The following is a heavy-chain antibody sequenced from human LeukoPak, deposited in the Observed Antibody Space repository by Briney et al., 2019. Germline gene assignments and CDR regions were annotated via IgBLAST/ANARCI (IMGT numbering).Heavy chain of an antibody. Sequence: PGGSLRLSCAASGFTFSNYAMHWVRQAPGKGLEWVAIISYDGSKKYYADSVKGRFTISRDNSKNTLYLQMNSLRAEDTAVYYCARGIRWEDSSGWYYFDYWGQGTLVTVSS. V-gene: IGHV3-30*04. D-gene: IGHD6-19*01. CDR3: ARGIRWEDSSGWYYFDY. CDR2: ISYDGSKK. J-gene: IGHJ4*02. CDR1: GFTFSNYA.